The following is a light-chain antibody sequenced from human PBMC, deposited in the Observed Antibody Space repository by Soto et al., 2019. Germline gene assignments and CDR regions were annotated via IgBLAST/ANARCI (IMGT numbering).Light chain of an antibody. CDR2: GSS. V-gene: IGKV3-20*01. CDR1: QSVSSNY. J-gene: IGKJ4*01. CDR3: QQDST. Sequence: EIVLTQSPGTLSLSPGERATLSCRASQSVSSNYLSWYQHRPGQAPRLLIHGSSTRAIGIPDRFSGSGSGTHFPLTISRLEPEDFAVYYCQQDSTFGGGNKVEIK.